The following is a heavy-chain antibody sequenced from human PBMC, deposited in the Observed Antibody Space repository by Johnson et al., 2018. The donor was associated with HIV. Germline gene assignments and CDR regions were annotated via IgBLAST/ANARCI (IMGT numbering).Heavy chain of an antibody. J-gene: IGHJ3*02. CDR2: ISYDGSNK. Sequence: QVQLVESGGGVVQPGRSLRLSCAASGFTFSSYAMHWVRQAPGKGLEWVAVISYDGSNKYYADSVKGRFTISRDNSKNTLYLQMNSLRAEDTAVYYWAKEMGGYYGSGKGDAFDIWGQGEMVTVSS. CDR1: GFTFSSYA. V-gene: IGHV3-30-3*01. CDR3: AKEMGGYYGSGKGDAFDI. D-gene: IGHD3-10*01.